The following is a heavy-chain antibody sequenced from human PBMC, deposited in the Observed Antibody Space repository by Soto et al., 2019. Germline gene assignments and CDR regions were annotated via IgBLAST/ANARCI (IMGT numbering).Heavy chain of an antibody. D-gene: IGHD6-13*01. V-gene: IGHV1-69*02. CDR3: ARGSYSSSWYGRGSYYYYMDV. J-gene: IGHJ6*03. CDR2: IIPILGIA. CDR1: GGTFSSYT. Sequence: SVKVSCKASGGTFSSYTISWVRQAPGQGLEWMGRIIPILGIANYAQKFQGRVTITADKSTSTAYMELSSLRSEDTAVYYCARGSYSSSWYGRGSYYYYMDVWGKGTTVTVSS.